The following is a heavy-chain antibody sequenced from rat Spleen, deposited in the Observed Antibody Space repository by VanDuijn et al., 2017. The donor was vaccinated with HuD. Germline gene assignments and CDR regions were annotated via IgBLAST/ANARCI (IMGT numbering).Heavy chain of an antibody. CDR3: ARRYDFDF. V-gene: IGHV5S10*01. D-gene: IGHD1-11*01. Sequence: EVQLVESGGGSVQPGRSLKLSCTASGFTFSDYNMAWVRQAPTKGLEWVATISYDGTSTYYRDSVKGRFTISRDNANRDLYLQMDSLRSEDTATYYCARRYDFDFWGQGVMVTVSS. CDR1: GFTFSDYN. J-gene: IGHJ2*01. CDR2: ISYDGTST.